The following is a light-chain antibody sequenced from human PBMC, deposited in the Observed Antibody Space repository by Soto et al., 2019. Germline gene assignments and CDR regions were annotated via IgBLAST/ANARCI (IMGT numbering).Light chain of an antibody. CDR1: QSVSSSY. CDR3: QQYGNSPLT. J-gene: IGKJ4*01. Sequence: EIVLTQSPGTLSLSPGERATLSCRASQSVSSSYLAWYQQRPGQAPRLLIYGASNRATGIPDRFSGSGSGTDFTLTISRLVPEDFAVYFCQQYGNSPLTFGGGTKV. CDR2: GAS. V-gene: IGKV3-20*01.